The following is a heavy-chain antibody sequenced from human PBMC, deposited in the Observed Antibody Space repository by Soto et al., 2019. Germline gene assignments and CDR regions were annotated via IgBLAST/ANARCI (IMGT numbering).Heavy chain of an antibody. Sequence: PGESLKISCKGSGYSFTSYWIGWVRQMPGKGLEWMGIIYPGDSDTRYSPSFQGQVTISADKSISTAYLQWSSLTAADTAMYYCSREGVYCSGGSCYWDPFDDWGQGTLVTVSS. CDR2: IYPGDSDT. CDR3: SREGVYCSGGSCYWDPFDD. J-gene: IGHJ4*02. V-gene: IGHV5-51*01. D-gene: IGHD2-15*01. CDR1: GYSFTSYW.